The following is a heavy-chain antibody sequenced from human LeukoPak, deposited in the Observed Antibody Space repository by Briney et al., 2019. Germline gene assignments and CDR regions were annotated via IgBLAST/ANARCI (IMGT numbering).Heavy chain of an antibody. V-gene: IGHV4-34*01. D-gene: IGHD3-22*01. Sequence: SETLSLTCTVSGGSISSDYWSWIRQPPGKGLEWIGEINHSGSTNYNPSLKSRVTISVDTSKNQFSLKLSSVTAADTAVYYCARVPYTETYYYDSSGYYWGSYYFDYWGQETLVTVSS. J-gene: IGHJ4*02. CDR2: INHSGST. CDR3: ARVPYTETYYYDSSGYYWGSYYFDY. CDR1: GGSISSDY.